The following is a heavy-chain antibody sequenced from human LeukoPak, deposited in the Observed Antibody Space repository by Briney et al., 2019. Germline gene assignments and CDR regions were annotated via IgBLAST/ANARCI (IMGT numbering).Heavy chain of an antibody. CDR1: GGSISSYY. V-gene: IGHV4-59*12. J-gene: IGHJ4*02. Sequence: SETLSLTCTVSGGSISSYYWSWIRQPPGKGLEWIGYIYYSGSTYYNPSLKSRVTISVDTSKNQFSLKLSSVTAADTAVYYCARESRIVGARDFDYWGQGTLVTVSS. D-gene: IGHD1-26*01. CDR2: IYYSGST. CDR3: ARESRIVGARDFDY.